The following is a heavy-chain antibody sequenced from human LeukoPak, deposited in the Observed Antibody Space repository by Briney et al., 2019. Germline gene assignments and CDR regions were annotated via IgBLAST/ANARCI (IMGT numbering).Heavy chain of an antibody. CDR3: ARDQQQGDHYSFYYMDF. V-gene: IGHV1-18*01. D-gene: IGHD1/OR15-1a*01. CDR1: GYSFSNQG. J-gene: IGHJ6*03. Sequence: GASVKVSCKGSGYSFSNQGITWVRQAPGQGLEWIGGISPHKGNTNYQQRLQGRLIMTTDASTSTAYMELRDLRSDDTAIYYCARDQQQGDHYSFYYMDFWGEGTTVIVSS. CDR2: ISPHKGNT.